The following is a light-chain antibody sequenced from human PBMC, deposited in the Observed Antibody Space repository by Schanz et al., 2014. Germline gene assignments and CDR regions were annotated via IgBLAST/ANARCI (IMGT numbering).Light chain of an antibody. CDR2: DVS. J-gene: IGLJ3*02. CDR1: SSDVGGYNY. Sequence: QSALTQPASVSGSPGQSITISCTGTSSDVGGYNYVSWHQQHPGKAPKLMIYDVSNRPSGVSNRFSGSKSGNTASLTISGLQAEGEADYYCTSFTPASTHVFGGGTKLTVL. V-gene: IGLV2-14*03. CDR3: TSFTPASTHV.